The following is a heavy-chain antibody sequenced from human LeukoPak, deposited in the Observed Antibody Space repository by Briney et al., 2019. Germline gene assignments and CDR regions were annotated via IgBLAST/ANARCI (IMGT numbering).Heavy chain of an antibody. CDR3: ARLDSSGYRSFDY. CDR1: GFTFSSYA. J-gene: IGHJ4*02. D-gene: IGHD3-22*01. Sequence: GGSLRLSCAASGFTFSSYAMSWVRHAPGKGLEWVSVVSGSGGYTYYADSVKGRFTISRDNSKNTLYLLMHSLRAEDTAVYYCARLDSSGYRSFDYWGQGTLVTVSS. V-gene: IGHV3-23*01. CDR2: VSGSGGYT.